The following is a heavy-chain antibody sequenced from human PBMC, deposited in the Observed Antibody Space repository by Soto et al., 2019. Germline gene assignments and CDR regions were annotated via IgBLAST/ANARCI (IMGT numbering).Heavy chain of an antibody. Sequence: QVQLVESGGGVVQPGRSLRLSCAASGFTFRSYGMHWVRQAPGTGLEWVAVIWNDGSERYYADSVKGRFTISRDNSKNTLDLQMNSLRADDTAVYYCARDRAGVGYNIDVWGQGTTVTVSS. V-gene: IGHV3-33*01. CDR3: ARDRAGVGYNIDV. D-gene: IGHD5-12*01. CDR1: GFTFRSYG. CDR2: IWNDGSER. J-gene: IGHJ6*02.